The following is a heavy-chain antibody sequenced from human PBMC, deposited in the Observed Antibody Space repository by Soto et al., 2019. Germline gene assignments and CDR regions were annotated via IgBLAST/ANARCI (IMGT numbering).Heavy chain of an antibody. V-gene: IGHV4-4*02. J-gene: IGHJ4*02. CDR3: ARVRVVRGLLGPFDY. Sequence: QVQLQESGPGLVKPSGTLSLTCAVSGGSISSSNWWSWVRQPPGKGLEWIGEIYHSGSTNYNPSLKSRVTISVDKSTNQVSLKLSSVTAADTAVYYCARVRVVRGLLGPFDYWGQGTLVTVSS. D-gene: IGHD2-15*01. CDR1: GGSISSSNW. CDR2: IYHSGST.